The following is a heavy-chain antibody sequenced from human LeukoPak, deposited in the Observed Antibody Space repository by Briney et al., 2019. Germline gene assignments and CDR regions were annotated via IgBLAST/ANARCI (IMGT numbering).Heavy chain of an antibody. CDR1: GGSISSYY. V-gene: IGHV4-59*01. CDR3: ARGVNSGGDYVFDI. J-gene: IGHJ3*02. D-gene: IGHD5-12*01. Sequence: PSETLSLTCTVSGGSISSYYWSWFRRPPGKGLEWIGYIYYSGSTSYNPSLKSRVTISVDTSKNQFSLKLASVTAADTAVYYCARGVNSGGDYVFDIWPKGKMVTVS. CDR2: IYYSGST.